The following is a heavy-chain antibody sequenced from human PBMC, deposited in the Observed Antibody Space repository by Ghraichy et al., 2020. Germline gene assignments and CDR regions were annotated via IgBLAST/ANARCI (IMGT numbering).Heavy chain of an antibody. CDR1: GYRFTGYY. CDR3: ARGLRNYFDP. J-gene: IGHJ5*02. Sequence: ASVKVSCKASGYRFTGYYMDWVRQAPGQGLEWMGWINPNSGVTNYAQKFQGRVTMTRDTSISTVYMELNMLRSDDTAMYYCARGLRNYFDPWGQGTLVIVSS. CDR2: INPNSGVT. V-gene: IGHV1-2*02.